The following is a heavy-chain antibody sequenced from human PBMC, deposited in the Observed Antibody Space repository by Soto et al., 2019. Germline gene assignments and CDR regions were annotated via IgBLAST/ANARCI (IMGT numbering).Heavy chain of an antibody. J-gene: IGHJ4*02. CDR2: IYYSGST. Sequence: QVQLQESGPGLVKPSQTLSLTCTVSGGHISSGGYYWSSIRKHPGKGLEWIGYIYYSGSTYYNPSLKSRVTISVDTSKNQFALKLSSVTAADTAVYYCARVYNWNFSLWGQGTLVTVSS. CDR3: ARVYNWNFSL. V-gene: IGHV4-31*03. D-gene: IGHD1-1*01. CDR1: GGHISSGGYY.